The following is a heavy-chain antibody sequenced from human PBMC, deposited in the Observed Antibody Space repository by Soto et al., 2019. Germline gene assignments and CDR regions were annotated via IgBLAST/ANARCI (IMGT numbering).Heavy chain of an antibody. Sequence: SETLSLTCTVSGGSISSYYWSWIRQPPGKGLEWIGYIYYSGSTNYNPSLKSRVTISVDTSKNQFSLKLSSVTAADTAVYYCARVVGGGYYVFDYWGQGTLVTVSS. CDR2: IYYSGST. CDR3: ARVVGGGYYVFDY. D-gene: IGHD1-26*01. V-gene: IGHV4-59*01. J-gene: IGHJ4*02. CDR1: GGSISSYY.